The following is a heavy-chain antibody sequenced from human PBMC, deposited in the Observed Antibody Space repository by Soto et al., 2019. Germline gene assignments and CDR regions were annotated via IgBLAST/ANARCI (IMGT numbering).Heavy chain of an antibody. CDR3: ARDSYYGSGSYPDWFDP. CDR2: INPNSGGT. D-gene: IGHD3-10*01. V-gene: IGHV1-2*02. Sequence: ASVKGSCKAAGYTFTGYYMHWVRQAPGQGLEWMGWINPNSGGTNYAQKFQGRVTMTRDTSISTAYMELSRLRSDDTAVYYCARDSYYGSGSYPDWFDPWGQGTLVTVSS. J-gene: IGHJ5*02. CDR1: GYTFTGYY.